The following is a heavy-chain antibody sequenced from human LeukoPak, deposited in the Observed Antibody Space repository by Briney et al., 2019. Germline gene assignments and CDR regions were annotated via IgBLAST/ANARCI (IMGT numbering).Heavy chain of an antibody. Sequence: SETLSLTCTVSGGSISSGSYYWSWIRQQPGKGLEWIGYIYYSGSTFYNPSLKSRVTISVDTSKNQFSLKLTSVTAADTAVYYCALGTMIRGVIKSPFDYWGQGTLVTVSS. CDR2: IYYSGST. CDR3: ALGTMIRGVIKSPFDY. CDR1: GGSISSGSYY. V-gene: IGHV4-31*03. D-gene: IGHD3-10*01. J-gene: IGHJ4*02.